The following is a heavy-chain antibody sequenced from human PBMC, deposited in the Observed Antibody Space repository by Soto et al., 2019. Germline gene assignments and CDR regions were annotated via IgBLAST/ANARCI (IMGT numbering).Heavy chain of an antibody. J-gene: IGHJ6*02. CDR1: GFTFSSYS. V-gene: IGHV3-21*01. CDR2: ISSRSSYI. Sequence: PGGSLRLSCAASGFTFSSYSMNWVRQAPGKGLEWVSSISSRSSYIYYADSVKGRFTISRDNAKNSLYLQMNSLRAEDTAVYYCARVITGYYYYGMDVWGQGTTVTVSS. CDR3: ARVITGYYYYGMDV. D-gene: IGHD3-10*01.